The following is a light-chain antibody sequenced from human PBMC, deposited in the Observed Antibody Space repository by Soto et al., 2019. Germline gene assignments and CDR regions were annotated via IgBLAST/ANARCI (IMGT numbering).Light chain of an antibody. V-gene: IGLV2-14*01. Sequence: QSALTQPASVSGSPGQSITISCTGTSSDVGGYNHVSWYQHHPGKAPKLMIYEVSNRPSGVSNRFSGSKSGNTASLTISGLQTEDEADYYCSSYTSSHTRVFGTGTKVTVL. CDR1: SSDVGGYNH. J-gene: IGLJ1*01. CDR3: SSYTSSHTRV. CDR2: EVS.